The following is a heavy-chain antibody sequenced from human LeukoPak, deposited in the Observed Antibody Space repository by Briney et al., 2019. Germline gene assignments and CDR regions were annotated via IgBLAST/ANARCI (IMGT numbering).Heavy chain of an antibody. D-gene: IGHD1-1*01. V-gene: IGHV1-69*01. Sequence: ASVKVPCKASGGTFSSYVISWVRQAPGQGLEWMGGIIPIFGTANYAQKFQGRVTITADESTSTAYIELSSLRSEDTAVYYCARGPTGYNWNDVSLRGYYYYYMDVWGKGTTVTVS. J-gene: IGHJ6*03. CDR2: IIPIFGTA. CDR3: ARGPTGYNWNDVSLRGYYYYYMDV. CDR1: GGTFSSYV.